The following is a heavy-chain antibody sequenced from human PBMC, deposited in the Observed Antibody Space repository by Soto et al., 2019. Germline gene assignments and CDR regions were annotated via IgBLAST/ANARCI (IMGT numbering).Heavy chain of an antibody. J-gene: IGHJ4*02. CDR1: GFTFSSYA. CDR3: AKDENYDSSGYYRY. D-gene: IGHD3-22*01. CDR2: ISGSGGST. V-gene: IGHV3-23*01. Sequence: GGSLRLSCAASGFTFSSYAMSWVRQAPGKGLEWVSAISGSGGSTYYADSVKGRFTISRDNSKNTLYLQMNSLRAEDTAVYYCAKDENYDSSGYYRYWGQGTLVTVSS.